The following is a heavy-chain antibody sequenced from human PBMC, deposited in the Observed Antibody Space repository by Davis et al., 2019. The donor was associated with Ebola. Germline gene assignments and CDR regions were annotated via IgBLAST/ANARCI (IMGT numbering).Heavy chain of an antibody. Sequence: SETPSLPCTVSCGSIISSSSYWGWIRQPPRKGLEWIGSIYYSGITYYNPSLKSRVTISVDTSKNQFSLKLRSVTAADTAVYYCARQGWSGYSLRHWLDPWGRGTLVTVSS. CDR1: CGSIISSSSY. CDR3: ARQGWSGYSLRHWLDP. J-gene: IGHJ5*02. V-gene: IGHV4-39*01. D-gene: IGHD3-3*01. CDR2: IYYSGIT.